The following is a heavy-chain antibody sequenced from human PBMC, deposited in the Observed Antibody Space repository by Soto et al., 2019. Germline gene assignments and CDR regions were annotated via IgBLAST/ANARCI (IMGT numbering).Heavy chain of an antibody. CDR2: IITIFGTA. V-gene: IGHV1-69*01. D-gene: IGHD2-2*01. Sequence: QVQLVQSGAEVKKPGSSVKVSCKASGGTFSSYAISWVRQAPGQGLEWMGGIITIFGTANYAQKFQGRVTITADESTSTAYMELSSLRSEDTAVYYCARTESSTRGYYYYGMDVWGQGTTVTVSS. J-gene: IGHJ6*02. CDR3: ARTESSTRGYYYYGMDV. CDR1: GGTFSSYA.